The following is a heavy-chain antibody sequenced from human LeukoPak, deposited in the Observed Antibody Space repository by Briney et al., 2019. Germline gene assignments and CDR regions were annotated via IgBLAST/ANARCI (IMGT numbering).Heavy chain of an antibody. V-gene: IGHV4-39*07. Sequence: SETLSLTCTVSGGSISSVSYYWGWIRQPPGKGLEWIGEINHSGSTNYNPSLKSRVTISVDTSKNQFSLKLSSVTAADTAVYYCARKTRGSWYYYYYMDVWGKGTTVTVSS. D-gene: IGHD6-13*01. CDR2: INHSGST. CDR1: GGSISSVSYY. J-gene: IGHJ6*03. CDR3: ARKTRGSWYYYYYMDV.